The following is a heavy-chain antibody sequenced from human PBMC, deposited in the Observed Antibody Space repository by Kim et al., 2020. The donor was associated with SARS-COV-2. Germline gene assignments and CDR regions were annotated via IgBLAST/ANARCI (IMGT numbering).Heavy chain of an antibody. D-gene: IGHD6-19*01. J-gene: IGHJ6*02. Sequence: SVKGRFTISRDNSKNTLYLQMNSLRAEDTAVYYCALSSGWTGGYYYYGMDVWGQGTTVTVSS. V-gene: IGHV3-66*01. CDR3: ALSSGWTGGYYYYGMDV.